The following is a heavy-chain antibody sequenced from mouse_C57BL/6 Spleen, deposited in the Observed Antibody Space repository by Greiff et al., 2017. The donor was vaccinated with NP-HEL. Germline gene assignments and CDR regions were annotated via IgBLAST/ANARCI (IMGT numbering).Heavy chain of an antibody. J-gene: IGHJ4*01. CDR3: ARGGGDYYGKGYAMDY. Sequence: EVKLMESGGGLVKPGGSLKLSCAASGFTFSSYAMSWVRQTPEKRLEWVATISDGGSYTYYPDNVKGRFTISRDNAKNNLYLQMSHLKSEDTAMYYCARGGGDYYGKGYAMDYWGQGTSVTVSS. V-gene: IGHV5-4*03. CDR2: ISDGGSYT. CDR1: GFTFSSYA. D-gene: IGHD2-1*01.